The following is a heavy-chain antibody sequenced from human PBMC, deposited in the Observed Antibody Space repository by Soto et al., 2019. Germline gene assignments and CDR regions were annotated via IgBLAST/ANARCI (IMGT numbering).Heavy chain of an antibody. V-gene: IGHV3-23*01. D-gene: IGHD3-22*01. J-gene: IGHJ5*02. CDR3: AKAGGDYYDSSGYYPNWFDP. CDR1: RFTFSSYA. CDR2: ISGSGGST. Sequence: PGGSLRLSCAASRFTFSSYAMSWVRQAPGKGLEWVSAISGSGGSTYYADSVKGRFTISRDNSKNTLYLQMNSLRAEDTAVYYCAKAGGDYYDSSGYYPNWFDPWGQGTLVTVSS.